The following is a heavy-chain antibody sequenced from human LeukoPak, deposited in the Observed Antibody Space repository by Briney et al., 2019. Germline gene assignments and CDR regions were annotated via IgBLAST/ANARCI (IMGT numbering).Heavy chain of an antibody. CDR2: INASGGST. J-gene: IGHJ3*02. D-gene: IGHD3-10*01. V-gene: IGHV1-46*01. Sequence: GASLKVSCKASGYTFTSYYIHWVRQTPGQGLEWIGIINASGGSTNYAQKFQGRVTMTRDTPTSTLYMELSSLRSEDTAVYYCARGYYGSGSYGAFEIWGQGTMVTVSS. CDR3: ARGYYGSGSYGAFEI. CDR1: GYTFTSYY.